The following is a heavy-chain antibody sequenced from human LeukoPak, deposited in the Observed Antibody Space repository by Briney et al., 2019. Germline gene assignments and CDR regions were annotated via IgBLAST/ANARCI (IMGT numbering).Heavy chain of an antibody. CDR1: GGSISSYY. CDR2: IYTSGST. D-gene: IGHD3-22*01. V-gene: IGHV4-4*09. CDR3: ARHRTDYDSSGYYNWFDP. J-gene: IGHJ5*02. Sequence: PSETLSLTCTVSGGSISSYYWSWIRQPPGKGLEWIGYIYTSGSTNYNPSPKSRVTISVDTSKNQFSLKLSSVTAADTAVYYCARHRTDYDSSGYYNWFDPWGQGTLVTVSS.